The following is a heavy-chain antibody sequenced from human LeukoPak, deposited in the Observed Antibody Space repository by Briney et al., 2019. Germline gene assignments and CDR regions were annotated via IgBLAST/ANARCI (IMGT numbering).Heavy chain of an antibody. V-gene: IGHV3-21*01. D-gene: IGHD2-21*02. Sequence: GGSLRLSCAASGFTFSSYAMSWVRQAPGKGLEWVSSISSSSSYIYYADSVKGRFTISRDNAKNSLYLQMNSLRAEDTAVYYCARVIRLAYCGGDCYDDAFDIWGQGTMVTVSS. CDR2: ISSSSSYI. CDR1: GFTFSSYA. J-gene: IGHJ3*02. CDR3: ARVIRLAYCGGDCYDDAFDI.